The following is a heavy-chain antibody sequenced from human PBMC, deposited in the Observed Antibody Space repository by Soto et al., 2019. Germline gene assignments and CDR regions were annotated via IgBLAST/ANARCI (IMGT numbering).Heavy chain of an antibody. CDR3: ARARFSGRLGYFDM. J-gene: IGHJ3*02. CDR1: GYTFTAYF. D-gene: IGHD1-26*01. Sequence: QVHLVQSGAEVEKPGASVKVSCNTSGYTFTAYFMHWVRQAPGQGLEWMGWINPNHGGTDYAQKFRGRVTMTRDTSTTTFYMELSSLRSDDTAVYFCARARFSGRLGYFDMWGQGTKVTVSS. CDR2: INPNHGGT. V-gene: IGHV1-2*02.